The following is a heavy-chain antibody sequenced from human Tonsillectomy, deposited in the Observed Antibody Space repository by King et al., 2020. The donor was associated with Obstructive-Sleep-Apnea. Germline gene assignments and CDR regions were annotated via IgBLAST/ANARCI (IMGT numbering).Heavy chain of an antibody. J-gene: IGHJ4*02. CDR2: ISLNSDSI. V-gene: IGHV3-9*01. Sequence: VQLVESGGGLVEPGRSLRLSCAASGFTYEEYAMHWVRQAPGKGLECVSGISLNSDSIKYADSVKGRFTVSRANAQNSLYLLINSLRTEDTALYYCAKDTTPHVFYYFDYWGQGTLVTVAS. CDR3: AKDTTPHVFYYFDY. D-gene: IGHD2-15*01. CDR1: GFTYEEYA.